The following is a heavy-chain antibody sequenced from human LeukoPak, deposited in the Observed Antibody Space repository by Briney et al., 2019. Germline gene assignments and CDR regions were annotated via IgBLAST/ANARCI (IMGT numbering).Heavy chain of an antibody. V-gene: IGHV4-39*07. Sequence: SETLSLTCTVSGGSISSSSYYWGWIRQPPGQGLEWIGSIYYSGSTYYNPSLKSRVTISVDTSKNQFSLKLSSVTAADTAVYYCASHPASDPGAFDPWGQGTLVTVSS. J-gene: IGHJ5*02. CDR2: IYYSGST. CDR3: ASHPASDPGAFDP. D-gene: IGHD4/OR15-4a*01. CDR1: GGSISSSSYY.